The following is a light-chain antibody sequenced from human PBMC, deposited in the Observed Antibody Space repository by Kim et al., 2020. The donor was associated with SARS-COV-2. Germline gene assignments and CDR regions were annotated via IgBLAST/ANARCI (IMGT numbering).Light chain of an antibody. J-gene: IGLJ3*02. V-gene: IGLV1-40*01. CDR1: SSNIGAGYD. Sequence: VTISRTGSSSNIGAGYDVLWYQQLPGTAPKLLIYGNTNRPSGVPDRFSGSKSGTSASLAITGLQAEDEADYYCQSYDSRLSGSRVFGGGTQLTVL. CDR2: GNT. CDR3: QSYDSRLSGSRV.